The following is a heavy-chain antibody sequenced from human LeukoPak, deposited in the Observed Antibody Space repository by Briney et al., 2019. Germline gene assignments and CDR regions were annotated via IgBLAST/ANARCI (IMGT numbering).Heavy chain of an antibody. CDR1: GFTFSSYW. V-gene: IGHV3-7*01. J-gene: IGHJ4*02. CDR2: IKQDGSEK. D-gene: IGHD1-7*01. CDR3: ARDGEDLELLL. Sequence: GGSRGLSCAASGFTFSSYWMSWVRQAPGKGLEWVANIKQDGSEKYYVDSVKGRFTISRDNAKNSLYLQMNSLRAEDTAVYYCARDGEDLELLLWGQGTLVTVSS.